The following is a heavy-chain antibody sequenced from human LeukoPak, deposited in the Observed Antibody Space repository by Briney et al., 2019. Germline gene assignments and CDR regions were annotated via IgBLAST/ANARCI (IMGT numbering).Heavy chain of an antibody. CDR2: VHATGTI. J-gene: IGHJ2*01. Sequence: PSDTLSLTCSVSGASISLYYWSWIRQSAGKRPEWIGRVHATGTINYNPSLKSRVTLSVDTFKRHFSLKLKSVTAADTAVYYCARVLGSSGYAGDWRFDLWGRGTLVTVSS. V-gene: IGHV4-4*07. CDR1: GASISLYY. CDR3: ARVLGSSGYAGDWRFDL. D-gene: IGHD3-22*01.